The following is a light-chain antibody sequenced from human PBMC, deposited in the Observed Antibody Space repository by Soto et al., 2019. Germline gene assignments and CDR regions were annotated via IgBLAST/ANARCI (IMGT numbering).Light chain of an antibody. CDR2: EVF. J-gene: IGLJ1*01. CDR3: LSYVGRETGV. Sequence: SALTQPPSASGSPGQSVTISCTGTSNDIGAYNYVSWYQHHPGKVPKPLIYEVFRRPSGVPDRFSASKSGNTASLTVSGLQPEDEADYYCLSYVGRETGVFGSGTKVTVL. V-gene: IGLV2-8*01. CDR1: SNDIGAYNY.